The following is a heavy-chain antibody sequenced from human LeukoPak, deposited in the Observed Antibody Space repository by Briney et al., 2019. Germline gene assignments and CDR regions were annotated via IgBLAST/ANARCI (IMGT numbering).Heavy chain of an antibody. J-gene: IGHJ4*02. V-gene: IGHV6-1*01. CDR2: TYYRFQWYS. CDR3: VRGSRGHYYVTFDW. D-gene: IGHD1-26*01. CDR1: GDSVSSNSAT. Sequence: SQTLSLTCAIPGDSVSSNSATWNWIRQSPSRGLEWLGRTYYRFQWYSDYAPSVKSRIDIKADPSKDQFSLQLKSVTPEDTAVYYCVRGSRGHYYVTFDWWGQGTLVTVSS.